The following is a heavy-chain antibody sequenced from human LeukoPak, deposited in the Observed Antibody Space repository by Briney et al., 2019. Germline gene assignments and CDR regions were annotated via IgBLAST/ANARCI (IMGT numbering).Heavy chain of an antibody. V-gene: IGHV4-39*07. CDR2: INHSGST. D-gene: IGHD3-10*01. CDR1: GGSISSSSYY. CDR3: ARGRYYYKH. J-gene: IGHJ4*02. Sequence: SETLSLTCTVSGGSISSSSYYWGWIRQPPGKGLEWIGEINHSGSTNYNPSLKSRVTISVDTSKNQFSLKLSSVTAADTAVYYCARGRYYYKHWGQGTLVTVSS.